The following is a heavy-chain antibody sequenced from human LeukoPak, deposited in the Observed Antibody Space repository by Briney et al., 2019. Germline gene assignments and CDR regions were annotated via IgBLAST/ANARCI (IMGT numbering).Heavy chain of an antibody. CDR2: ISYSGST. Sequence: SETLSLTCTVSGGSISSYYWSWIRQPPGKGLEWIGYISYSGSTDSNPSLKSRVTISVDTSKNQISLKLSSVTAADTAVYYRARTYCRGGSCHFDYWGQGTLVTVSS. J-gene: IGHJ4*02. V-gene: IGHV4-59*08. D-gene: IGHD2-15*01. CDR3: ARTYCRGGSCHFDY. CDR1: GGSISSYY.